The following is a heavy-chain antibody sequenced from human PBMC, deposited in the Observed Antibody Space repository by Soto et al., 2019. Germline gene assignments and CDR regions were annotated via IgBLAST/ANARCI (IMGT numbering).Heavy chain of an antibody. CDR1: GDSVKSGTYY. CDR3: AASPLY. Sequence: SETLSLTCTVSGDSVKSGTYYWSWIRQPPGKGLEWIGYIYDSGSTNYNPSLKSRVTISVDTSKNQFSLRLTSVTAVDTAVYYCAASPLYWGQGTLVTVS. J-gene: IGHJ4*02. CDR2: IYDSGST. V-gene: IGHV4-61*01.